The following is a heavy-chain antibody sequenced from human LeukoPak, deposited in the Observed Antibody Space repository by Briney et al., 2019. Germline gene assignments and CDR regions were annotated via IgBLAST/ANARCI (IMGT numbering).Heavy chain of an antibody. J-gene: IGHJ4*02. D-gene: IGHD3-10*01. V-gene: IGHV4-61*02. CDR1: GGSISSGSYY. CDR3: VEGDYYGSGTIIVL. Sequence: PSETLSLTCTVSGGSISSGSYYWSWIRQPAGKGLEWIGRIYTSGSTNYNPSLKSRVTISVDTSKNQFSLKLSSVTAADTAVYYCVEGDYYGSGTIIVLWGQGTLVTVSS. CDR2: IYTSGST.